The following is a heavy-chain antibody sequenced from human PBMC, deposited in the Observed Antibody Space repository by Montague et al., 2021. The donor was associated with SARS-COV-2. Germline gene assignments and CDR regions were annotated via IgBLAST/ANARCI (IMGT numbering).Heavy chain of an antibody. J-gene: IGHJ6*02. CDR3: ARDNYGDWGYYGLDV. CDR2: IYYTGST. Sequence: SETLSLTCTVSGGSIGTHYWNWIRQSPGKGLEWLGYIYYTGSTKYSPSLKSRVTISMDTSRDQLSLRLKSVTAADTAGYYCARDNYGDWGYYGLDVWGQGTTVIVSS. D-gene: IGHD4-17*01. CDR1: GGSIGTHY. V-gene: IGHV4-59*11.